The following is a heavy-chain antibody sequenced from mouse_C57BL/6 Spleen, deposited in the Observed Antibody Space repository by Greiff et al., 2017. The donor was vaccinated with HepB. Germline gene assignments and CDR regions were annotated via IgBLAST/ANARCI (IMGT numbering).Heavy chain of an antibody. Sequence: EVHLVESGPGIVKPSQSLSLTCSVTGYSITSGYYWNWIRQFPGNKLEWMGYISYDGSNNYNPSLKNRISITRDTSKNQFFLKLNSVTTEDTATYYCARDRDYSGSSGYFDVWITVTTVTVSS. J-gene: IGHJ1*03. CDR2: ISYDGSN. CDR1: GYSITSGYY. CDR3: ARDRDYSGSSGYFDV. D-gene: IGHD1-1*01. V-gene: IGHV3-6*01.